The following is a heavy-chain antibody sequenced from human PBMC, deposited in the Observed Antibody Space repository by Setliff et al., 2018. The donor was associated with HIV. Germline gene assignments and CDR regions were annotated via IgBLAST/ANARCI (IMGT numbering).Heavy chain of an antibody. CDR2: ISAYSGNT. J-gene: IGHJ3*02. CDR3: ARVAWYYSFWSGLGDAFDI. D-gene: IGHD3-3*01. V-gene: IGHV1-18*01. Sequence: ASVKVSCKASGYTFTSYGISWVRQAPGQGLEWMGWISAYSGNTNYAQKLQGRVTMTTDTSTSTAYMELRSLRSDNTAVYYCARVAWYYSFWSGLGDAFDIWGQGTMVTVS. CDR1: GYTFTSYG.